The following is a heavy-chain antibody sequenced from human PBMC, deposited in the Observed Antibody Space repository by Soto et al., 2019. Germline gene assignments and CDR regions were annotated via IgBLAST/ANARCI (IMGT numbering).Heavy chain of an antibody. CDR1: GYTFTGYY. J-gene: IGHJ6*02. Sequence: ASVQVSCKASGYTFTGYYVLWVRQAPGQGPECMGWINPYTGGTNYAKKFQGRVTMPRDTSISTAYMELSKLISGDTVVYYSATQFRQCGRDGCRGPYFGMGVWGQGTTVTVSS. V-gene: IGHV1-2*02. D-gene: IGHD2-21*02. CDR2: INPYTGGT. CDR3: ATQFRQCGRDGCRGPYFGMGV.